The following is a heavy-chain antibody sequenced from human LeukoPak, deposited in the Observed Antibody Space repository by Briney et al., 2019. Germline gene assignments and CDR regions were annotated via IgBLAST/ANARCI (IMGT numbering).Heavy chain of an antibody. CDR2: IYTSGST. CDR1: GGSISSYY. V-gene: IGHV4-4*09. Sequence: SETLSLTCTVSGGSISSYYWSWIRQPPGKGLEWNGYIYTSGSTNYNPSLKSRVTISVDTSKNQFSLKLSSVTAADTAVYYCARQLVVPAAILDYYYYYMDVWGKGTTVTVSS. D-gene: IGHD2-2*02. J-gene: IGHJ6*03. CDR3: ARQLVVPAAILDYYYYYMDV.